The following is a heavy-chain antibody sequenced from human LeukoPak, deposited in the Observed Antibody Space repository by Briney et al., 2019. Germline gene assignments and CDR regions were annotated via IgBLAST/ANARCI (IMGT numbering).Heavy chain of an antibody. D-gene: IGHD2/OR15-2a*01. V-gene: IGHV1-24*01. CDR1: GYTLTELS. J-gene: IGHJ4*02. CDR2: FDPEDGET. CDR3: ATELDPTFLFDY. Sequence: ASVKVSCKVSGYTLTELSMHWVRQAPGKGLEWMGGFDPEDGETIYAQKFQGRVTMTEDTSTDTAYMEPSSLRSEDTAVYYCATELDPTFLFDYWGQGTLVTVSS.